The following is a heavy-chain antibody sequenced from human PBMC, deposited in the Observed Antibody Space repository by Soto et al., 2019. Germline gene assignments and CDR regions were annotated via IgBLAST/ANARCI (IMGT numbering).Heavy chain of an antibody. CDR1: CGSISSSSYY. J-gene: IGHJ6*02. CDR3: ARNYGDSGGSYYYYYGMDV. D-gene: IGHD4-17*01. Sequence: SSETLSLTCTVSCGSISSSSYYWGWIRQPPGKGLEWIGSIYYSGSTYYNPSLKSRVTISVDTSKNQFSLKLSSVTAADTAVYYCARNYGDSGGSYYYYYGMDVWGQGTTVTVSS. V-gene: IGHV4-39*01. CDR2: IYYSGST.